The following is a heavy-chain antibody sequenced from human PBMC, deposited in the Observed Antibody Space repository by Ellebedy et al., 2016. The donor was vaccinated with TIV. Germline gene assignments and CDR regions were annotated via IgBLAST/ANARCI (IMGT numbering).Heavy chain of an antibody. V-gene: IGHV4-59*08. D-gene: IGHD6-19*01. CDR3: ARRGTVAENYWYFDL. CDR2: MSYSGGS. J-gene: IGHJ2*01. CDR1: GGSLRSYS. Sequence: SETLSLTXSVSGGSLRSYSWSWIRQAPGKGLEWIGYMSYSGGSRNNPSPKSRVTISLDKSKNQLSLKLTSMTATDTAVYYCARRGTVAENYWYFDLWGRGTLVTVSS.